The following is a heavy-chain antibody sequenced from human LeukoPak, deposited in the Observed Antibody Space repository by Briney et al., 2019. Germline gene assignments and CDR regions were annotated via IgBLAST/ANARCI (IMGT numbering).Heavy chain of an antibody. Sequence: GGSLRLSCAASGFTFSSYAMSWVRQAPGKGLEWVSAISGSGGSTYYADSAKGRFTISRDNSKNTLYLQMNSLRAEDTAVYYCANHRSVLLWFGEFYWGQGTLVTVSS. CDR1: GFTFSSYA. J-gene: IGHJ4*02. V-gene: IGHV3-23*01. CDR3: ANHRSVLLWFGEFY. CDR2: ISGSGGST. D-gene: IGHD3-10*01.